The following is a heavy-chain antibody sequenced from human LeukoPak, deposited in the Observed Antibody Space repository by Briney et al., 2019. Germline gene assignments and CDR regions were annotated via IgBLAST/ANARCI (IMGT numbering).Heavy chain of an antibody. CDR2: ITSKAYGGTT. V-gene: IGHV3-49*04. D-gene: IGHD3-22*01. J-gene: IGHJ4*02. CDR3: ARTSYDNSAYPFDY. CDR1: GFIFGDYA. Sequence: GGSLSLSCTASGFIFGDYAMNWVRQAPGKGLEWVGFITSKAYGGTTKYAASVKGRFTISRDDSKSIAYLQMNSLKTEDTALYYCARTSYDNSAYPFDYWGQGTLVTVSS.